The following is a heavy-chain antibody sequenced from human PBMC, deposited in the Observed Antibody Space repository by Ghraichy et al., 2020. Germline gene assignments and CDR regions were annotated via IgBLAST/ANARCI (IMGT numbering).Heavy chain of an antibody. CDR1: EFTFSSYS. J-gene: IGHJ6*02. Sequence: GGSLRLSCVGSEFTFSSYSMNWVRQAPGKGLEWVSYITSSGRFISYADSVKGRFTVSSYNGQNSLYLQMKSLRDEDTAVYYCARGSTVVRYYYYDGMDVGGQGTTVTVSS. D-gene: IGHD4-23*01. CDR3: ARGSTVVRYYYYDGMDV. V-gene: IGHV3-48*02. CDR2: ITSSGRFI.